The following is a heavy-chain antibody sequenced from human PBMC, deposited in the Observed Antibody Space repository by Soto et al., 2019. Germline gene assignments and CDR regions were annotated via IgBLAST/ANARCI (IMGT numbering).Heavy chain of an antibody. V-gene: IGHV4-59*01. CDR2: IYYSGST. J-gene: IGHJ4*02. D-gene: IGHD2-21*02. Sequence: QVQLQESGPGLVKPSETLSLTCTVSGGSISSYYWSWIRQPPGKGLEWIGYIYYSGSTNYNPSLKSRVTISVDTSKNQFALKLSSVTAADTAVYYWARVASVTHYFDYWGQGTLVTVSS. CDR1: GGSISSYY. CDR3: ARVASVTHYFDY.